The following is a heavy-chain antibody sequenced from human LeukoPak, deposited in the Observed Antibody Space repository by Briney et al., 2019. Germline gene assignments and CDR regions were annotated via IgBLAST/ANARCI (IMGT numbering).Heavy chain of an antibody. J-gene: IGHJ4*02. CDR2: IFGSGGSP. CDR3: GKTTAGYSSGQKPAWPVDY. CDR1: GFTFGSYA. Sequence: PGGSLRLSCEASGFTFGSYAMYWVRQAPGKGLEWVAGIFGSGGSPHYADSVKGWFTISRDNSRNTVYLQINSLRAEDTAVYYCGKTTAGYSSGQKPAWPVDYWGQGTLVTVSS. D-gene: IGHD5-18*01. V-gene: IGHV3-23*01.